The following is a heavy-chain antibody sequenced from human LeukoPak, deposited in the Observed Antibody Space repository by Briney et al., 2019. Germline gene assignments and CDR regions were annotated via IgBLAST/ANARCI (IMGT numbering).Heavy chain of an antibody. V-gene: IGHV3-7*01. Sequence: GGSLRLSCAASGFTFSSYWMSWVRQAPGKGLEWVDNIKQDGSEKYYVDSVKGRFTISRDNAKNSLYLQMNSLRAEDTAVYYCARDRPTIIAGYFDYWGQGTLVTVSS. CDR1: GFTFSSYW. CDR2: IKQDGSEK. CDR3: ARDRPTIIAGYFDY. J-gene: IGHJ4*02. D-gene: IGHD5-24*01.